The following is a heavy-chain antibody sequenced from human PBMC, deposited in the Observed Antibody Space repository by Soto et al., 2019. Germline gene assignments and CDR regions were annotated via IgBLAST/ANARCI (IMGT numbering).Heavy chain of an antibody. Sequence: GASGKVSCKASGYTFTSYGISWVRQAPGQGLEWMGWISAYNGNTNYAQKLQGRVTMTTDTSTSTAYMELRSLRSDDTAVYYCARDPYYYFCGSYRHKFDYRGQGTLVTGSS. CDR1: GYTFTSYG. J-gene: IGHJ4*02. D-gene: IGHD3-16*02. CDR3: ARDPYYYFCGSYRHKFDY. V-gene: IGHV1-18*01. CDR2: ISAYNGNT.